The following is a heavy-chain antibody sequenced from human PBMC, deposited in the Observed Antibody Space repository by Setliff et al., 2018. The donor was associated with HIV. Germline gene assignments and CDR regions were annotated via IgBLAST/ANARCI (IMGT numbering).Heavy chain of an antibody. D-gene: IGHD3-22*01. Sequence: SETLSLTCAVYGGSLSGYHWSWIRQSPEKGLEWIGEINHSGSTNYNPSLKSRVTMSVDTSKNQFSLKLSSVTAADTAVYYCARGGGYDRSGYYPFDNWGQGTPVTVSS. CDR3: ARGGGYDRSGYYPFDN. V-gene: IGHV4-34*01. CDR2: INHSGST. CDR1: GGSLSGYH. J-gene: IGHJ4*02.